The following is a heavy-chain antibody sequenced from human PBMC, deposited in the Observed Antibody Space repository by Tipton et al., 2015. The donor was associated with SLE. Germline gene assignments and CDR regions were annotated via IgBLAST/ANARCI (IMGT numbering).Heavy chain of an antibody. Sequence: QSGAEVKKPGASVKVSCKASGYTFTSYYMRWVRQAPGQGLEWMGIINPSGGSTSYAQKFQGRVTITTDESTSTAYMELSSLRSEDTAVYYCARFPSGKGSYYYYGMDVWGQGTTVTVSS. D-gene: IGHD5-12*01. J-gene: IGHJ6*02. CDR3: ARFPSGKGSYYYYGMDV. V-gene: IGHV1-46*01. CDR2: INPSGGST. CDR1: GYTFTSYY.